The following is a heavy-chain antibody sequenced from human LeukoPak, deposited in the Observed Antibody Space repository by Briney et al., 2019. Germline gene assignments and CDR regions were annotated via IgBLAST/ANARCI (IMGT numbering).Heavy chain of an antibody. D-gene: IGHD3-22*01. Sequence: PGGSLRLSCAASGFTFSNYGMSWVRQAPGKGLEWVSAISGSSDSTYYAESVKGRFTISRDNPKNTLYLQMNSLRAEDTAVYSCAKMYYDNSAHFDYWGQGTLVTVSS. V-gene: IGHV3-23*01. CDR3: AKMYYDNSAHFDY. J-gene: IGHJ4*02. CDR1: GFTFSNYG. CDR2: ISGSSDST.